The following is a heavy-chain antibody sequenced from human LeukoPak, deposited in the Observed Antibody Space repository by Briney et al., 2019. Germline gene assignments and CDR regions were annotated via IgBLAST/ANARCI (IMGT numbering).Heavy chain of an antibody. D-gene: IGHD3-22*01. CDR1: GFTFSSYA. CDR2: ISGGGGST. V-gene: IGHV3-23*01. J-gene: IGHJ4*02. Sequence: GGSLRLSCAASGFTFSSYAMSWVRQAPGKGLEWVSAISGGGGSTYHADSVKGRFTISRDNSKNTLYLQMNSLRAEDTAVYYCAKSKGLYYYDSSGYFDYWGQGTLVTVSS. CDR3: AKSKGLYYYDSSGYFDY.